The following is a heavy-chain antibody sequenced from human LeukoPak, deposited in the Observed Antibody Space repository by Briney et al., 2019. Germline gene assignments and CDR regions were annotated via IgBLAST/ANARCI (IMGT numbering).Heavy chain of an antibody. J-gene: IGHJ4*02. CDR3: AREYCSGGICYAYFDY. CDR2: ISAYNGNT. D-gene: IGHD2-15*01. V-gene: IGHV1-18*01. Sequence: ASVKVSCKASGYTFTSYGMSWVRQAPGQGLEWMGWISAYNGNTNYAQKLQGRVTMTTDTSTSTAYMELRSLRPDDTAVYYCAREYCSGGICYAYFDYWSQGTLVTVSS. CDR1: GYTFTSYG.